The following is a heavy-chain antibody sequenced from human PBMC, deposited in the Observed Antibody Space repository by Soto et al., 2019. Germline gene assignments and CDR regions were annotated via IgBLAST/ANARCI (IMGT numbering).Heavy chain of an antibody. CDR3: ARGPNWGYRFDS. J-gene: IGHJ4*02. D-gene: IGHD7-27*01. V-gene: IGHV1-69*06. CDR2: LIPLFGTT. CDR1: GGTFSGHA. Sequence: QVQLVQSGAEVKKPGSSVKVSCEASGGTFSGHAISWVRQAPGQGPEWMGGLIPLFGTTQHAQNFQDRLTITADKSTRTAYMELTSLRLEDTAIYDCARGPNWGYRFDSWGQGTLVTVSS.